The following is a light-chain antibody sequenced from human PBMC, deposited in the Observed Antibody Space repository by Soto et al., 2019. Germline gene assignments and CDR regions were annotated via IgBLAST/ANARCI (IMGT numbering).Light chain of an antibody. CDR2: EDN. J-gene: IGLJ1*01. CDR1: SSVVGSYNL. V-gene: IGLV2-23*01. Sequence: QSVLTQPASVSGSPGQSITISCTGTSSVVGSYNLVSWYQQHPGKAPKLMIYEDNKRPSGVSNRFSVSKSGYTASLTISGLQAEDEADYYCCSYAPTCTYVFGSGTKVTDL. CDR3: CSYAPTCTYV.